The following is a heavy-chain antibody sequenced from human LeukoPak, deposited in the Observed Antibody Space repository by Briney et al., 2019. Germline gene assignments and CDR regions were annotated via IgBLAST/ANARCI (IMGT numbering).Heavy chain of an antibody. J-gene: IGHJ4*02. CDR1: GFTFSSYA. CDR3: AKDSLVGGWLVGYSFDS. CDR2: ISGSGGST. Sequence: GGSLRLSCAASGFTFSSYAMSWVRQAPGKGLEWVSAISGSGGSTYYADSVKGWFTISRDNSKNTLFLQMNSLRAEDTAVYYCAKDSLVGGWLVGYSFDSWGQGTLVTVSS. D-gene: IGHD6-19*01. V-gene: IGHV3-23*01.